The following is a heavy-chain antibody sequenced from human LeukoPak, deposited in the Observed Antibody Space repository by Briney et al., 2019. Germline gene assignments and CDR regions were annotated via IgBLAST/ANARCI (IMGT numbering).Heavy chain of an antibody. Sequence: GGSLRLSCAASGFTFSSYGMHWVRQAPGKGLEWVAFIRYDGSNKYYADSVKGRFTISRDNSKNTLYLQMNSLRAEDTAVYYCARVGGITLALAPSPFPDYNYYYMDVWGKGTTVTVSS. CDR3: ARVGGITLALAPSPFPDYNYYYMDV. CDR2: IRYDGSNK. J-gene: IGHJ6*03. D-gene: IGHD3-10*01. V-gene: IGHV3-30*02. CDR1: GFTFSSYG.